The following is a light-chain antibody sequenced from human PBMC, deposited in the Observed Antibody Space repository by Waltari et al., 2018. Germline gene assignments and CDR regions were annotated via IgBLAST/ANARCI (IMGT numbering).Light chain of an antibody. CDR1: QSIGSN. CDR3: QQYNNWPPYT. CDR2: DAS. Sequence: IVMTQSPVTLSVSPGERATLSCRASQSIGSNLAWDQQKRGQAPRLLIYDASTRATDIPARFSGSGSGTEFTLTISSMQSEDFAVYFCQQYNNWPPYTFGQGTKLEIK. J-gene: IGKJ2*01. V-gene: IGKV3-15*01.